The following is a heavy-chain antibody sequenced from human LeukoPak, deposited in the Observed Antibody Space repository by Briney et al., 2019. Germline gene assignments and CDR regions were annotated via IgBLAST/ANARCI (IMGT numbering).Heavy chain of an antibody. D-gene: IGHD3-16*01. J-gene: IGHJ4*02. Sequence: SETLSLTCTVSGGSISSYYWSWIRQPPGKGLEWIGYIYYSGSTNYNPSLKSRVTISVDTSKNQYSLKLSSVTAADTAVYYCARRPGGATFDYWGQGTLVTVSS. CDR3: ARRPGGATFDY. CDR1: GGSISSYY. V-gene: IGHV4-59*08. CDR2: IYYSGST.